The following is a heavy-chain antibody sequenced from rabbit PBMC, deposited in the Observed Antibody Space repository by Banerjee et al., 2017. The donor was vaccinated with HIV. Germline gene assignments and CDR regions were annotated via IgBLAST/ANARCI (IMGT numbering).Heavy chain of an antibody. Sequence: QEQLVESGGDLVKPEGSLTLTCTASGFDLSSSYYMCWVRQAPGKGLEWIACIYAGSSGSTYYASWAKGRFTISKTSSTTVTLQMTSLTAADTATYLCARGNYPGYGDAGDGMDLWGPGTLVTVS. CDR2: IYAGSSGST. D-gene: IGHD7-1*01. J-gene: IGHJ6*01. V-gene: IGHV1S45*01. CDR1: GFDLSSSYY. CDR3: ARGNYPGYGDAGDGMDL.